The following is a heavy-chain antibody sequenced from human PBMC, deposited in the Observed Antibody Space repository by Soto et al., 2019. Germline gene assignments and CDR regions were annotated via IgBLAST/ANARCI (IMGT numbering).Heavy chain of an antibody. D-gene: IGHD3-16*01. V-gene: IGHV1-46*01. CDR3: ARVWGIGSTATLGSERPLNYYGMDV. CDR1: GYTFTSYY. Sequence: ASVKVSCKASGYTFTSYYMHWVRQAPGQGLEWMGIINPNGGSTSYAQKFQGRVTMTRDTSTSTVYMELSSLRSEDTAVYYCARVWGIGSTATLGSERPLNYYGMDVWGQGSTVTVSS. CDR2: INPNGGST. J-gene: IGHJ6*02.